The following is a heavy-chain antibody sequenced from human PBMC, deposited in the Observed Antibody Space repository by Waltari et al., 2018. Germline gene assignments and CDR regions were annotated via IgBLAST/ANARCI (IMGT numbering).Heavy chain of an antibody. Sequence: QVQLQQWGAGLLKPSETLSLTCAVYGGSFSGYYWSWIRQPPGKGLEWIGEINHSGSTNYNPSLKSRVTISVDTSKNQCSLELSSVTAADTAVYYCARGNPSSIAARLYYFDYWGQGTLVTVSS. J-gene: IGHJ4*02. CDR2: INHSGST. CDR3: ARGNPSSIAARLYYFDY. CDR1: GGSFSGYY. D-gene: IGHD6-6*01. V-gene: IGHV4-34*01.